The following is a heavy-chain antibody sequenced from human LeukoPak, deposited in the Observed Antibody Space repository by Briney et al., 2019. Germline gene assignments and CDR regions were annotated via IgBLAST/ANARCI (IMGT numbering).Heavy chain of an antibody. Sequence: GGSLRLSCVASGFTFSSFQMNWVRQAPGKGMEWVSYISSSGSIIFYADSVKGRFTISRDNAKNSLYLHMNSLRAEDTAVYYCARTPTYYDILTDYPYYFDYWGQGTLVTVSS. CDR1: GFTFSSFQ. CDR2: ISSSGSII. D-gene: IGHD3-9*01. J-gene: IGHJ4*02. CDR3: ARTPTYYDILTDYPYYFDY. V-gene: IGHV3-48*03.